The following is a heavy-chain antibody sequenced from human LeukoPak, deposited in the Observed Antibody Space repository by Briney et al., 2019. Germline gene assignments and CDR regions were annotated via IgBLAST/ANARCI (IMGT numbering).Heavy chain of an antibody. J-gene: IGHJ4*02. Sequence: SETLSLTCTASGGSISSGSYYWRWIRQPAGKGLEWIGRIYTSGSTNYNPSLKSRVTISVDTSKNQFSLKLSSVTAADTAVYYCAVGILTGYRFDYWGQGTLVTVSS. CDR3: AVGILTGYRFDY. D-gene: IGHD3-9*01. CDR2: IYTSGST. CDR1: GGSISSGSYY. V-gene: IGHV4-61*02.